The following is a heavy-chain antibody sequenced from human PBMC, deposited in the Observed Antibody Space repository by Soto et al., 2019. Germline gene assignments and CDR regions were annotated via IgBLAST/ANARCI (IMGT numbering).Heavy chain of an antibody. V-gene: IGHV4-39*01. J-gene: IGHJ4*02. Sequence: QSPRRGLELIGSISYSGRTYDNPSLQSRVTISIDASKNQFSLKLTSVTTADTAVYYCARLSASEYRSDHDLSSFARWGQGALVPFSS. CDR3: ARLSASEYRSDHDLSSFAR. CDR2: ISYSGRT. D-gene: IGHD5-12*01.